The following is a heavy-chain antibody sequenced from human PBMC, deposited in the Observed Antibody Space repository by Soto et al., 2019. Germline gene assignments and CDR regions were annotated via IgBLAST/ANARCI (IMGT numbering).Heavy chain of an antibody. J-gene: IGHJ6*02. CDR1: GFTFSSYS. CDR2: ISSSSSYI. D-gene: IGHD6-19*01. Sequence: GGSLRLSCAASGFTFSSYSMNWVRQAPGKGLEWVSSISSSSSYIYYADSVKGRFTISRDNAKNSLYLQMSSLRAEDTAVYYCARERGYSSGWSTGGYYYYYGMDVWGQGTTVTVSS. V-gene: IGHV3-21*01. CDR3: ARERGYSSGWSTGGYYYYYGMDV.